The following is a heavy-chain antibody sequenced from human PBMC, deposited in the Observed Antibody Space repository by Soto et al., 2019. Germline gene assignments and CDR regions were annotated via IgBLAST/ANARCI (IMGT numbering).Heavy chain of an antibody. D-gene: IGHD6-6*01. J-gene: IGHJ4*02. CDR3: ARDRYQLAFDY. CDR2: IKQDGSEK. Sequence: GGSLRLSCAASGFTFSSYWMSWVRQAPGKGLEWVANIKQDGSEKYYVDSVKGRFTISRDSAKNSLYLQMNSLRAEDTAVYYCARDRYQLAFDYWGQGTLVTVSS. V-gene: IGHV3-7*03. CDR1: GFTFSSYW.